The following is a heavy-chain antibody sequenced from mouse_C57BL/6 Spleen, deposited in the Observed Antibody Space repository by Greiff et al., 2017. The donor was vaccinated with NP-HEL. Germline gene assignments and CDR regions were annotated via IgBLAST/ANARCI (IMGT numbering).Heavy chain of an antibody. CDR2: INPNNGGT. Sequence: EVKLQQSGPELVKPGASVKISCKASGYTFTDYYMNWVKQSHGKSLEWIGDINPNNGGTSYNQKFKGKATLTVDKSSSTAYMELRSLTSEDSAVYYCAQVGYYGSYYAMDYWGQGTSVTVSS. CDR1: GYTFTDYY. V-gene: IGHV1-26*01. CDR3: AQVGYYGSYYAMDY. J-gene: IGHJ4*01. D-gene: IGHD1-1*01.